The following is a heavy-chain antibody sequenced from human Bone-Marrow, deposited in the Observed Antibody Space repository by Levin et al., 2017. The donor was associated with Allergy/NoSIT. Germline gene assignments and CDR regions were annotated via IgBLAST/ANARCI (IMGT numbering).Heavy chain of an antibody. CDR2: INPSGGST. J-gene: IGHJ3*02. CDR3: ARDGTYYYGSGSYDAFDI. Sequence: ASVKVSCKASGYTFTSYYMHWVRQAPGQGLEWMGIINPSGGSTSYAQKFQGRVTMTRDTSTSTVYMELSSLRSEDTAVYYCARDGTYYYGSGSYDAFDIWGQGTMVTVSS. CDR1: GYTFTSYY. V-gene: IGHV1-46*01. D-gene: IGHD3-10*01.